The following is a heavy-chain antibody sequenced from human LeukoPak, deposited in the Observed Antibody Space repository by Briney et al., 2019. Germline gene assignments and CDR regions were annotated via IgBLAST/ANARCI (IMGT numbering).Heavy chain of an antibody. J-gene: IGHJ4*02. CDR3: AKAGAYDSSGSFDY. D-gene: IGHD3-22*01. CDR2: ISWNSGSI. Sequence: GGSLRLSCAASGFTFDDYAMHWVRQAPGKGLEWVSGISWNSGSIGYADSVKGRFTISRDNAKNSLYLQMNSLRAEDTALNYCAKAGAYDSSGSFDYWGQGTLVTVSS. V-gene: IGHV3-9*01. CDR1: GFTFDDYA.